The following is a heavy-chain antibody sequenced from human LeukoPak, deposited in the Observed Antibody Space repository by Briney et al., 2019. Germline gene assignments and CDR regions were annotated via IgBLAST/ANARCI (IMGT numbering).Heavy chain of an antibody. J-gene: IGHJ4*02. Sequence: PGGSLRLSCAVSGITLSNYGMSWVRQAPGKGLEWVAGLSGSGGSTNYADSVKGRFTISRDNPKNTLYLQMNSLRAEDTAVYFCAKRGVVIRVILVGFHKEAYYFDSWGRGALVTVSS. D-gene: IGHD3-22*01. CDR3: AKRGVVIRVILVGFHKEAYYFDS. CDR2: LSGSGGST. CDR1: GITLSNYG. V-gene: IGHV3-23*01.